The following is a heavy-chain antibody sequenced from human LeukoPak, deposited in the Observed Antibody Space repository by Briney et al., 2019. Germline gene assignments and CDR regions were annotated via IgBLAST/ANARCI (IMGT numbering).Heavy chain of an antibody. D-gene: IGHD6-19*01. Sequence: GGSLRLSCAASGFTFSGSAMHWVRQASGKGLAWVGRIRSKANSYATAYAASVKGRFTISRDDSKNTAYLQMNRLKTEDTAVYYCTRSSGWYDYWGQGTLVTVSS. J-gene: IGHJ4*02. V-gene: IGHV3-73*01. CDR1: GFTFSGSA. CDR3: TRSSGWYDY. CDR2: IRSKANSYAT.